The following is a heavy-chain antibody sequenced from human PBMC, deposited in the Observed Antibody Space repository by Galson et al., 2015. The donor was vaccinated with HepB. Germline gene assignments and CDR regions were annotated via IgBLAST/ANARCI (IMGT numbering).Heavy chain of an antibody. Sequence: SLRLSCAGSGFTFSDYHMTWFRQAPGKGLEWISYISSQSLYTHYTDSVKGRFTVSRDNAKNSLYLQMNSLRAEDTAVYYCARPKNTGTFYGFVHWGQGALVTVSS. J-gene: IGHJ5*02. V-gene: IGHV3-11*06. CDR3: ARPKNTGTFYGFVH. D-gene: IGHD2/OR15-2a*01. CDR2: ISSQSLYT. CDR1: GFTFSDYH.